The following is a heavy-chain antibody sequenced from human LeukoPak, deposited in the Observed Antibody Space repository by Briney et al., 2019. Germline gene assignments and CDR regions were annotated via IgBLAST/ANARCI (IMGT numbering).Heavy chain of an antibody. V-gene: IGHV5-51*01. CDR3: ARDGGYCSGGSCSRGAFDI. D-gene: IGHD2-15*01. Sequence: GESLKISCKGSGYSFTSYWSGWVRQMPGKGLEGMGIIYPGDSDTRYSPAFQGQVTISADKSISTAYLQWSSLKASDTAMYYCARDGGYCSGGSCSRGAFDIWGQGTMVTVSS. CDR1: GYSFTSYW. J-gene: IGHJ3*02. CDR2: IYPGDSDT.